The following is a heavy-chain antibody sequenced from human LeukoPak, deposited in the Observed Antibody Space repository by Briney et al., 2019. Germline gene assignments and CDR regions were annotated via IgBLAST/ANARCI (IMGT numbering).Heavy chain of an antibody. D-gene: IGHD2-15*01. CDR1: GGSVSIGRYY. Sequence: SETLSLTCNVSGGSVSIGRYYWSWIRQPPGKGLEWIGYIYYSGTTNHIPSLKSRVTISADTSKNQFSLNLSSVTAADTAVYYCARVTCSGGSCYPDHWGQGTLVTVSS. J-gene: IGHJ4*02. CDR3: ARVTCSGGSCYPDH. CDR2: IYYSGTT. V-gene: IGHV4-61*01.